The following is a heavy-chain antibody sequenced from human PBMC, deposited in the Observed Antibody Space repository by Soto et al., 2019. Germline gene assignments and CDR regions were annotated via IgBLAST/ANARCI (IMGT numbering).Heavy chain of an antibody. V-gene: IGHV3-21*01. CDR1: GFTFSSYS. CDR3: ARSLVGATPDS. CDR2: IDSTSVYT. Sequence: PGGSLRLACAASGFTFSSYSMNWVRQAPGKGLEWVSSIDSTSVYTFYADSVKGRFTVSRANAQNSLYLQMNSLRAEDTAVYYCARSLVGATPDSWRQGTLVTVSS. D-gene: IGHD1-26*01. J-gene: IGHJ4*02.